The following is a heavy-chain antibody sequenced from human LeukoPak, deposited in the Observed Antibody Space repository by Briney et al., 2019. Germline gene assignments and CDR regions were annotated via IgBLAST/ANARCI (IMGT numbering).Heavy chain of an antibody. CDR3: ARDHCSGGTCLGGH. CDR1: GYTFINFY. V-gene: IGHV1-46*04. J-gene: IGHJ4*02. D-gene: IGHD2-15*01. CDR2: IHPSGGST. Sequence: ASVKVSCKASGYTFINFYMHWVRQAPGQGLEWMGRIHPSGGSTSYAQKLHGRVTMTSDTSINTLYMELNSLASEDTAVYYCARDHCSGGTCLGGHWGQGTLVTVSS.